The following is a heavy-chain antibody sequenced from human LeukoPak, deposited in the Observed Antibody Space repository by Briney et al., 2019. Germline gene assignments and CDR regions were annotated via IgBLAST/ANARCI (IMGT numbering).Heavy chain of an antibody. CDR1: GGSLSGYY. CDR2: INHSGST. Sequence: SETLSLTCAVYGGSLSGYYWSWIRPPPGQGREWMGEINHSGSTNYNASLKSRVTISVDTSKNQFSLRLSSVTAADTAVYYCAPRGDIEHSYGYGKWFDPWGQGTRVTVSS. J-gene: IGHJ5*02. CDR3: APRGDIEHSYGYGKWFDP. V-gene: IGHV4-34*01. D-gene: IGHD5-18*01.